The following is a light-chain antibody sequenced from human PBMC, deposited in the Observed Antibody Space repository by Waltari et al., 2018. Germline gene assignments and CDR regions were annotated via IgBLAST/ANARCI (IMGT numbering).Light chain of an antibody. CDR3: AVWDDNVNVL. CDR2: SDD. J-gene: IGLJ2*01. CDR1: TSNIGSNP. V-gene: IGLV1-44*01. Sequence: QSVLTQPPSASGTPGQRVTISCSGTTSNIGSNPVNWYQQLPGTAPKLLIHSDDRGPSGVPDRFSGSKSGTSASLAISGLQSEDEGHYYCAVWDDNVNVLFGGGTKLTVL.